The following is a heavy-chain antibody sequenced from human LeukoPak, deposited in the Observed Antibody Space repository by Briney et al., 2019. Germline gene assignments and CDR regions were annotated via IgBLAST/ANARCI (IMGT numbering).Heavy chain of an antibody. D-gene: IGHD6-25*01. V-gene: IGHV4-59*01. Sequence: SETLSLTCSVSGGSISPYYWSWIRQPPGKGLEWIGYIFYSGVTTYNPSLKSRVSISLDSPKNQFFLRLTSVTAADTAMYYCARAETLAAIYFDFWGQGGLVTVSS. J-gene: IGHJ4*02. CDR1: GGSISPYY. CDR3: ARAETLAAIYFDF. CDR2: IFYSGVT.